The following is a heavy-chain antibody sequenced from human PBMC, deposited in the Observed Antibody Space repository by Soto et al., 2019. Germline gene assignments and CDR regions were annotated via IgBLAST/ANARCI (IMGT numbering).Heavy chain of an antibody. CDR2: INHSGST. V-gene: IGHV4-34*01. CDR3: ARGQVQGGWFDP. J-gene: IGHJ5*02. CDR1: GGSFSGYY. D-gene: IGHD3-16*01. Sequence: SETLSLTCAVYGGSFSGYYWSWIRQPPGKGLEWIGEINHSGSTNYNPSLKSRVTISVDTSKNQFSLKLSSVTAADTAVYYCARGQVQGGWFDPWGQGTLVTVSS.